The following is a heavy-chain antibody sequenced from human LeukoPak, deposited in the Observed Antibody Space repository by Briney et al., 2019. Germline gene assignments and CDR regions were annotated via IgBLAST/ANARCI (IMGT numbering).Heavy chain of an antibody. J-gene: IGHJ6*03. D-gene: IGHD1-26*01. Sequence: GGSLRLSCAASGFTFSNFGMHWVRQAPGKGLEWVAFIRYDGSNKYYADSVKGRFTISRDNSKNTLYLQMNSLRGEDTAVYYCAKDGDTMSGTYYYDMDVWGKGTTVT. V-gene: IGHV3-30*02. CDR1: GFTFSNFG. CDR2: IRYDGSNK. CDR3: AKDGDTMSGTYYYDMDV.